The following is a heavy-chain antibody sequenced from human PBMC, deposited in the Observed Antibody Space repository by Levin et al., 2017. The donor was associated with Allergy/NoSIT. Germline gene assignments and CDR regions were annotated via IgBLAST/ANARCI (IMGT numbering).Heavy chain of an antibody. CDR3: AKDGTRVGAGPLDY. CDR2: VSDSGGDT. D-gene: IGHD1-26*01. Sequence: QTGGSLRLSCAAAGFTFNTYAMNWVRQAPGKGLEWVSAVSDSGGDTYYADSVKGRFTISRDNPKNTLYLQMNSLRAEDTAIYYCAKDGTRVGAGPLDYWGQGTLVTVSS. J-gene: IGHJ4*02. CDR1: GFTFNTYA. V-gene: IGHV3-23*01.